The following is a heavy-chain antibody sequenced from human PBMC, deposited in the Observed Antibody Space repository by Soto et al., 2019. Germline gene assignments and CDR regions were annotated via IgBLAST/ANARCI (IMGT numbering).Heavy chain of an antibody. CDR2: ISHSGST. J-gene: IGHJ4*02. D-gene: IGHD5-18*01. Sequence: QVQLQESGPGLVKPSQTLSLTCTVSGGSISSAAYYWSCIRQHPGKGLEWIGYISHSGSTYYTPSLKSRVISSSDTSKNQFSVNLTSVTAADTAVYYCAREYTYGSNFFDCWGQGALVTVSS. V-gene: IGHV4-31*03. CDR3: AREYTYGSNFFDC. CDR1: GGSISSAAYY.